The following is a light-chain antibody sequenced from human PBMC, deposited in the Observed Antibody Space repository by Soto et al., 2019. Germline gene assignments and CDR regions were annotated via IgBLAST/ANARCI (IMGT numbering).Light chain of an antibody. CDR3: QQYGDSPFT. V-gene: IGKV3-20*01. Sequence: EVVLTQSPGTLSLSPGERATLSCRASQIVTINSAAWYQQKPRQPPTLLIYAASTRAAAIPDRFCGSGSGTDFTPTISRLQPEDCALYYCQQYGDSPFTFGPGTRVDVK. CDR2: AAS. CDR1: QIVTINS. J-gene: IGKJ3*01.